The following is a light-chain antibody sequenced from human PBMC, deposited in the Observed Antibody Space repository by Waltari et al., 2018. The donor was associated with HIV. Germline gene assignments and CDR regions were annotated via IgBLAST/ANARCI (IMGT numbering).Light chain of an antibody. Sequence: QSALTQPASVSGSPGQSITISCTGTSSDVGGYNSVSWYQLHPGKAPKLMIYAVSNRPSGVSNRFSGSKSDKAASLTISGHQAEDEADYYSSPYTSTSTVYVFGTGTEVTVL. CDR1: SSDVGGYNS. V-gene: IGLV2-14*03. CDR3: SPYTSTSTVYV. J-gene: IGLJ1*01. CDR2: AVS.